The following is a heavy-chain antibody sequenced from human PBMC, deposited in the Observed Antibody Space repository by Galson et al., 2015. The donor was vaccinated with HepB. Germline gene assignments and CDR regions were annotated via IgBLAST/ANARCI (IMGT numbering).Heavy chain of an antibody. D-gene: IGHD2-2*02. J-gene: IGHJ4*02. CDR3: VRDWKTIPTREGFDY. CDR1: GFTLINYC. Sequence: SLRLSCAASGFTLINYCMNWVRQAPEKGLEWVANIRQDGSQKYYVDSVKGRFTVSRDNAKNVLYLQMNSLRVEDAAVYYCVRDWKTIPTREGFDYWGQGTLVTVSS. CDR2: IRQDGSQK. V-gene: IGHV3-7*03.